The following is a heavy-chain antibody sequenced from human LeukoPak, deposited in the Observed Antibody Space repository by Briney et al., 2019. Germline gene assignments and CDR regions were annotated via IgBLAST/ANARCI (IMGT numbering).Heavy chain of an antibody. CDR1: GGSISNYY. V-gene: IGHV4-4*07. J-gene: IGHJ3*02. Sequence: PSDTLSLTCTVSGGSISNYYWSWIRQPAGKGLEWMGRMYSDGSTNYYPSVRSRVTMSIDTTKKHIYLKVTTVTAADTAVYYCATGVDSSDSAFDIWGQGTMVTVSS. D-gene: IGHD3-22*01. CDR2: MYSDGST. CDR3: ATGVDSSDSAFDI.